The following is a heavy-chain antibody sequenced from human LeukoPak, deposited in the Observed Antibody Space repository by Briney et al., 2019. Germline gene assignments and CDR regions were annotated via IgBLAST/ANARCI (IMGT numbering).Heavy chain of an antibody. J-gene: IGHJ1*01. CDR2: IYYSGTT. V-gene: IGHV4-59*12. Sequence: SETLSLTCTVSGGSINNYYWSWIRKPPGKGLEWIGYIYYSGTTNYNPSLKSRLTMSVDTSKNQFSLKLNSVTAADTAVYYCARVAAGIGFFQHWGQGTLVTVSS. CDR1: GGSINNYY. CDR3: ARVAAGIGFFQH. D-gene: IGHD6-13*01.